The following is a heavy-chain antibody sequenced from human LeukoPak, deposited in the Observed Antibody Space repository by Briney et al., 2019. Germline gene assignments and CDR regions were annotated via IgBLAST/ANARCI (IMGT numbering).Heavy chain of an antibody. CDR3: ARVSGDSSGYYPNYFDY. CDR1: GGSISSYY. J-gene: IGHJ4*02. V-gene: IGHV4-59*01. CDR2: IYYSGST. D-gene: IGHD3-22*01. Sequence: SETLSLTCTVSGGSISSYYWSWIRQPPGKGLEWIGYIYYSGSTNYNPSLKSRVTISVDTSKNQFSLKLSSVTAADTAVYYCARVSGDSSGYYPNYFDYWGQGTLATVSS.